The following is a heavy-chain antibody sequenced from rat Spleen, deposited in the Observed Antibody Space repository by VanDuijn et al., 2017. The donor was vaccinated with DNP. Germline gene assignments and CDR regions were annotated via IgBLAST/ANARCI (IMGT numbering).Heavy chain of an antibody. V-gene: IGHV5S13*01. CDR3: ARQIYYGYRGYYVGY. D-gene: IGHD1-9*01. Sequence: EVQLVESGGGLVQPGRSLKLSCAASGFTFSDYGMAWVRQAPTKGLEWVASISPSGGRTYYRDSVKGRFTVSRDNAKSSLYLQMDSLRSEDTATYYCARQIYYGYRGYYVGYWGQGVMVTVSS. CDR2: ISPSGGRT. CDR1: GFTFSDYG. J-gene: IGHJ2*01.